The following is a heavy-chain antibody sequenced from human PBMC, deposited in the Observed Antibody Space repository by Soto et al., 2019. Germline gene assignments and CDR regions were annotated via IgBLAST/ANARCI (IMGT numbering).Heavy chain of an antibody. D-gene: IGHD3-10*01. J-gene: IGHJ5*02. CDR3: ADYYAWGGITLDP. Sequence: EVQLLESGGGLVRPGGSLRLSCAASGFSFSNAWLNWVRQTPGKGLEWVGRIKSKTDGGPTDYAAPEKGRFIISRDDSKNTLYLKENSLKTEDTAVYYCADYYAWGGITLDPWGAGTLVTVSS. V-gene: IGHV3-15*07. CDR1: GFSFSNAW. CDR2: IKSKTDGGPT.